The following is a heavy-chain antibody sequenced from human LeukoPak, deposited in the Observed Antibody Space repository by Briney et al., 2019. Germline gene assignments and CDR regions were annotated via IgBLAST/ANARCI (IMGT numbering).Heavy chain of an antibody. CDR1: GYTLTSYG. CDR3: AREEYSGSSYYFDY. CDR2: ISAYNGNT. D-gene: IGHD1-26*01. J-gene: IGHJ4*02. Sequence: ASVKVSCKVSGYTLTSYGISWVRQAPGQGLEWMGWISAYNGNTNYAQKFQGRVTMTTDTSTSTAYMELRSLRSDDTAVYYCAREEYSGSSYYFDYWGQGTLVTVSS. V-gene: IGHV1-18*01.